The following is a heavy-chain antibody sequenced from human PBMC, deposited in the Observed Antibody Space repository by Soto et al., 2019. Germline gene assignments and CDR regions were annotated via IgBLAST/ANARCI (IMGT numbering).Heavy chain of an antibody. D-gene: IGHD6-19*01. CDR1: GGSFIGYY. V-gene: IGHV4-34*01. CDR3: AKSSGWYPARRYYGMDV. J-gene: IGHJ6*02. CDR2: INHSGST. Sequence: SETLSLTCAVYGGSFIGYYWSWIRQPPGKGLEWIGEINHSGSTNYNPSLKSRVTISVDTSKNQFSLKLSSVTAADTAVYYCAKSSGWYPARRYYGMDVWGQGTTVTVSS.